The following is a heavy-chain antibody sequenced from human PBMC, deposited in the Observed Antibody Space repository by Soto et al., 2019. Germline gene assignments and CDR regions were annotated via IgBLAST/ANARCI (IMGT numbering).Heavy chain of an antibody. CDR3: ARESYYGSGSEGRFDY. CDR1: DGSFSDNY. CDR2: INHSGST. V-gene: IGHV4-34*01. D-gene: IGHD3-10*01. J-gene: IGHJ4*02. Sequence: QVQLQQWGAGLLKPSETLSLTCSVYDGSFSDNYWSWIRQPPGKGLEWIGEINHSGSTNYNPSLKSRVTISVDTSKNQFSLKLGSVTAADTAVYYCARESYYGSGSEGRFDYWGQGTLVTVSS.